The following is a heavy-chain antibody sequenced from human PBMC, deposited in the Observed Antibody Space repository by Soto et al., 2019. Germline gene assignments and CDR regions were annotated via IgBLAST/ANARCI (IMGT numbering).Heavy chain of an antibody. CDR1: GYTFTSYD. Sequence: QVQLVQSGAEVKKPGASVKVSCKASGYTFTSYDINWVRQATGQGLEWMGWMNPNSGNTGYAQKFQGRVTMTRNTSISPAYVGLRRLRSEDTAVDYCAGGINYYASGEDAFDIWGQGTMVTVSS. CDR3: AGGINYYASGEDAFDI. D-gene: IGHD3-10*01. J-gene: IGHJ3*02. CDR2: MNPNSGNT. V-gene: IGHV1-8*01.